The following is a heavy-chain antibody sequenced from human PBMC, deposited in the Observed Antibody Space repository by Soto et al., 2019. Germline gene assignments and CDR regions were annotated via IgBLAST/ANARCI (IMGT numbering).Heavy chain of an antibody. V-gene: IGHV4-39*01. CDR1: GGSISSSSYY. CDR3: ARHDGSSYGVDV. D-gene: IGHD6-13*01. J-gene: IGHJ6*02. CDR2: IYYSGST. Sequence: SETLSLTCTVSGGSISSSSYYWGWIRQPPGKGLEWIGRIYYSGSTYYNPSLKSRVTISVDTSKNQFSLKLSSVTAADTAVYYCARHDGSSYGVDVWGQGTTVTVSS.